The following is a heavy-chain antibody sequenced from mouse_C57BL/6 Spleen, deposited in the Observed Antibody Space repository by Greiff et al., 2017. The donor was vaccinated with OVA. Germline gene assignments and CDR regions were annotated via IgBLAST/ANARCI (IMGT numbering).Heavy chain of an antibody. J-gene: IGHJ1*03. CDR1: GYTFTGYW. CDR2: ILPGSGST. V-gene: IGHV1-9*01. CDR3: ASRHPGVGYFDV. Sequence: VQLQQSGAELMKPGASVKLSCKATGYTFTGYWIEWVKQRPGHGLEWIGEILPGSGSTNYNEKFKGKATFTADTSSNPAYMQLSSLTTEDSAIYYCASRHPGVGYFDVWGTGTTGTVSS.